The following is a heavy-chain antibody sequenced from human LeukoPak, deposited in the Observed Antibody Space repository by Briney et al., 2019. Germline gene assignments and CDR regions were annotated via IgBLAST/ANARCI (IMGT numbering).Heavy chain of an antibody. CDR2: IYPGDSDT. Sequence: GESLKISRKGSGYTFTNYWIGWVRQMPGKGLEWMGIIYPGDSDTTYSPSFQGQVTISADKSISTAYLQWSSLKASDTAVYYCARQGDGYNRPFDYWGQGTLVTVSS. D-gene: IGHD5-24*01. V-gene: IGHV5-51*01. CDR3: ARQGDGYNRPFDY. CDR1: GYTFTNYW. J-gene: IGHJ4*02.